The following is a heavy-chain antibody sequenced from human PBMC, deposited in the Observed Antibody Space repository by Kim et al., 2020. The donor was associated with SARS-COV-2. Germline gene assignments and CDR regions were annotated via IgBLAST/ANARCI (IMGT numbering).Heavy chain of an antibody. V-gene: IGHV4-39*01. CDR3: ARRIEAVAGRGGFDP. D-gene: IGHD6-19*01. Sequence: PSLKSRVTISVDTSKNQFSLKLSSVTAADTAVYYCARRIEAVAGRGGFDPWGQGTLVTVSS. J-gene: IGHJ5*02.